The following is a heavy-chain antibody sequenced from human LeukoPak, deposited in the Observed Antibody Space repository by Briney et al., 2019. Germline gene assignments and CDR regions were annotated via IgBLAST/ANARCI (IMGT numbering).Heavy chain of an antibody. V-gene: IGHV3-30*14. Sequence: GGSLRLSCAASGFTFSSYAMHWVRQAPGKGLEWVAVISYDGSNKYYADSVKGRFTISRDNSKNTLYLQMNSLRAEDTAVYYCARDQGDGYPDAFDIWGQGTMVTVSS. J-gene: IGHJ3*02. CDR1: GFTFSSYA. CDR2: ISYDGSNK. CDR3: ARDQGDGYPDAFDI. D-gene: IGHD5-24*01.